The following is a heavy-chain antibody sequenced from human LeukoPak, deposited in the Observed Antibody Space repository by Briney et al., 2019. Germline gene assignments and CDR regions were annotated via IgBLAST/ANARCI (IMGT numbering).Heavy chain of an antibody. D-gene: IGHD3-22*01. J-gene: IGHJ3*02. CDR3: ARGINYYYENSDRDDAFDI. CDR2: ISYDGDTK. V-gene: IGHV3-30-3*01. Sequence: QAGGSLRLSCAASEFTFSNFAMNWVRQAPGKGLQWVAVISYDGDTKYYADSVKGRFTISRDNSKNTLYLQMNSLRAEDTGMYYCARGINYYYENSDRDDAFDIWGHGTVVTVSS. CDR1: EFTFSNFA.